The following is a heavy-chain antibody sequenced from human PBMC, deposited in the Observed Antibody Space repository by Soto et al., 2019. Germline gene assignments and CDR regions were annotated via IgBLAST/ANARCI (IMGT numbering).Heavy chain of an antibody. J-gene: IGHJ6*02. Sequence: QVQLQESGPGLVKPSQTLSLTCTVSGGSISSGGYYWSWIRQHPGKGLEWIGYIYYSGSTYYNPSLRSRVTLSVDTSKNQFSLKLSSVTAADTAVYYCAGVGGGDCHHGMDVWGQGTTVTVSS. CDR2: IYYSGST. CDR3: AGVGGGDCHHGMDV. D-gene: IGHD2-21*02. CDR1: GGSISSGGYY. V-gene: IGHV4-31*03.